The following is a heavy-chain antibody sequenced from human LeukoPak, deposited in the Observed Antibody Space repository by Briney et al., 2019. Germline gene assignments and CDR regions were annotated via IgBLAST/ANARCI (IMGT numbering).Heavy chain of an antibody. D-gene: IGHD6-13*01. CDR3: ARGTTAEAGIDY. CDR2: IDSDGSST. V-gene: IGHV3-74*01. J-gene: IGHJ4*02. CDR1: GFTFSSYW. Sequence: PGGSLRLSCAASGFTFSSYWMHWVRQAPGKGLVWVSHIDSDGSSTTYGDPAKGRFTISRDNAKNTLYLQMNSLRVEDTAVYYCARGTTAEAGIDYWGQGTLVIVSS.